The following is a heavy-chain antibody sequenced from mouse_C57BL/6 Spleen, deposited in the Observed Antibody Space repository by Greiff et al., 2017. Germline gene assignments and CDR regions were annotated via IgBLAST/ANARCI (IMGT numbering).Heavy chain of an antibody. Sequence: VQLQQSGGGLVKPGGSLKLSCAASGFTFSDYGMPWVRQAPEKGLEWVAYISSGSSTLYYADTVKGRFTISRDNAKNTLCLQMTSLRSEDTAMYYCARVLPTYAMDYWGQGTSVTVSS. J-gene: IGHJ4*01. CDR3: ARVLPTYAMDY. CDR2: ISSGSSTL. D-gene: IGHD1-1*01. V-gene: IGHV5-17*01. CDR1: GFTFSDYG.